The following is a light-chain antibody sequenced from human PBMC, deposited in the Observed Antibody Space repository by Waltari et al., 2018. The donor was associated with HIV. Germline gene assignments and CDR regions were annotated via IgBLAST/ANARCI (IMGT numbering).Light chain of an antibody. V-gene: IGLV1-44*01. CDR3: AAWDDSLTGRV. Sequence: QSVLPQPPLASGPPGPWVSIHCSGPSSNNESTPVHWSQQDPGTAPNLLIFSNNQRPSGVPARFSGSKSGASASLAISGLQSEDEADYYCAAWDDSLTGRVFGGGTKLTVL. CDR2: SNN. CDR1: SSNNESTP. J-gene: IGLJ3*02.